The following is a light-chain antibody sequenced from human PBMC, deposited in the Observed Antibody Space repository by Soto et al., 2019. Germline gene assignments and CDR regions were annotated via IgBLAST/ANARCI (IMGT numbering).Light chain of an antibody. Sequence: ETVMTQSRSTLSVSPGRRSTLPCRASQSVSSNLAWYQQKPGQAPRLLIYGASTRATGIPARFSGVGSGTEFTLTISRLEPEDFAVYYCQQYGSSGTFGQGTKVDIK. CDR3: QQYGSSGT. CDR1: QSVSSN. V-gene: IGKV3-15*01. J-gene: IGKJ1*01. CDR2: GAS.